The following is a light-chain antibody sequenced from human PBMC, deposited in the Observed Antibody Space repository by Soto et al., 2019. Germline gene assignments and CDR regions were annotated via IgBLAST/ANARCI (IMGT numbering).Light chain of an antibody. J-gene: IGLJ3*02. CDR1: IGAVTSGHY. Sequence: QAVVTQEPSLTVSPGGTVTLTCGSSIGAVTSGHYPYWFQQKPGQAPRTLIYDTSNKHSWTPARFSGSLLGGKAALTLSGAQPEDEADYYCLLSYSDTRPGVFGGGTKLTVL. V-gene: IGLV7-46*01. CDR2: DTS. CDR3: LLSYSDTRPGV.